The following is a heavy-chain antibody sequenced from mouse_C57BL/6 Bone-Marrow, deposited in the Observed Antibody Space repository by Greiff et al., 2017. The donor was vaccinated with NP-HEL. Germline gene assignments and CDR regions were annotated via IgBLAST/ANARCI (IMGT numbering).Heavy chain of an antibody. Sequence: VQLQQSGPELVKPGASVKIPCKASGYTFTDYNMDWVKQSHGKSLEWIGDINPNNGGTIYNQKFKGKATLTVDKSSSTAYMELRSLTSEDTAIYYCAREKYYYGSSHGYFDVWGTGTTVTVSS. CDR2: INPNNGGT. V-gene: IGHV1-18*01. J-gene: IGHJ1*03. CDR3: AREKYYYGSSHGYFDV. CDR1: GYTFTDYN. D-gene: IGHD1-1*01.